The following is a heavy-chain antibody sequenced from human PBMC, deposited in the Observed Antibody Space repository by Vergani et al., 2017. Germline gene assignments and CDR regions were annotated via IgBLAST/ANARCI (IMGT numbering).Heavy chain of an antibody. CDR2: IYWDDDK. V-gene: IGHV2-5*02. D-gene: IGHD3-22*01. J-gene: IGHJ4*02. Sequence: QITLKESGPTLVKPTQTLTLTCTFSGFSLSTSGVGVGWLRQPPGKALEWLALIYWDDDKRYSPSLKSRLTITKDTSKNQVVLTMTNMDPVDTATYYCAHTSSGYYSIDYWGQGTLVTVSS. CDR3: AHTSSGYYSIDY. CDR1: GFSLSTSGVG.